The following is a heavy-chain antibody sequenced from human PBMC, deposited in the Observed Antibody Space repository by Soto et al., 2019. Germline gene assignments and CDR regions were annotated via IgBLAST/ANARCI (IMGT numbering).Heavy chain of an antibody. CDR1: GGSFSGYY. Sequence: SETLSLTCAVYGGSFSGYYWSWIRQPPGKGLEWIGEINHSGSTNYNPSLKSRVAISVDTSKNQFSLKLSSVTAADTAVYYCARSGGDFWSGYQKRTEDYGMDVWGQGPTVTVYS. J-gene: IGHJ6*02. D-gene: IGHD3-3*01. CDR2: INHSGST. V-gene: IGHV4-34*01. CDR3: ARSGGDFWSGYQKRTEDYGMDV.